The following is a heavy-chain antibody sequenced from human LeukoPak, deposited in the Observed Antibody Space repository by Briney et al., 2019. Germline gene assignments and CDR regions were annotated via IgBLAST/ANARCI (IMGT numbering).Heavy chain of an antibody. V-gene: IGHV1-69*04. Sequence: GSSVKVSCKVSGGTFNNYAISWVRQAPGQGLEWMGRITPVFDMANYAQKFQGTVTLTADKSTSTVYMELSSLRNEDTAVYYCAIIALVPMWGQGTKVTVSS. D-gene: IGHD6-19*01. CDR3: AIIALVPM. J-gene: IGHJ3*02. CDR1: GGTFNNYA. CDR2: ITPVFDMA.